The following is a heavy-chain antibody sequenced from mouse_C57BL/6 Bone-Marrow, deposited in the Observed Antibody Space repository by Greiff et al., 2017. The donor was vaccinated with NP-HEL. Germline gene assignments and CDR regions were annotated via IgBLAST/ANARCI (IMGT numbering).Heavy chain of an antibody. CDR1: GYTFTSYW. CDR3: ARSYSPHYFDY. CDR2: IDPSDSYT. Sequence: QVQLQQSGAELVRPGTSVKLSCKASGYTFTSYWMHWVKQRPGQGLEWIGVIDPSDSYTNYNQKFKGKATLTVDTSSSTAYMQLSSLTSEDSAVYYCARSYSPHYFDYWGQGTTLTVSS. J-gene: IGHJ2*01. V-gene: IGHV1-59*01. D-gene: IGHD2-12*01.